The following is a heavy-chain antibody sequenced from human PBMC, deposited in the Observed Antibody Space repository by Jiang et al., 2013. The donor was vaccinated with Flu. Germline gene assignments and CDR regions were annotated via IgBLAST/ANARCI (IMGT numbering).Heavy chain of an antibody. D-gene: IGHD3-16*01. Sequence: QLLESGGDLVQPGGSLRLSCAASGFTFSNYAMSWVRQAPGKGLEWVSAISSSGGNTYYADSVKGRFTISRDSSKNTLYLQMSSLRAEDTAVYYCARPPFLYAPFDYWGQGTLVTVSS. J-gene: IGHJ4*02. V-gene: IGHV3-23*01. CDR2: ISSSGGNT. CDR3: ARPPFLYAPFDY. CDR1: GFTFSNYA.